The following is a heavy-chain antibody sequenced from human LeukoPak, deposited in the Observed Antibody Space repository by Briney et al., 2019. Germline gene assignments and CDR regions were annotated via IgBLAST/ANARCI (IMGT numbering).Heavy chain of an antibody. V-gene: IGHV3-23*01. D-gene: IGHD3-22*01. CDR1: AFTFSIYA. CDR3: AKDRPNYFGTNGHYYRRDGDF. J-gene: IGHJ4*02. Sequence: GGSLRLSCAASAFTFSIYAMSWVRQAPGRGLEWVASITSTGESTLYAGSVKGRFTISRGNSKYTVYLQMNSLRAEDTAIYYCAKDRPNYFGTNGHYYRRDGDFWGQGTLVTVSS. CDR2: ITSTGEST.